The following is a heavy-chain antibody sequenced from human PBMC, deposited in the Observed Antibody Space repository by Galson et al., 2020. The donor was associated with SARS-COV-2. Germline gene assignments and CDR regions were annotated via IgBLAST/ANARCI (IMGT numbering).Heavy chain of an antibody. Sequence: GGSLRLSRAASGFPFGDYGMSWVRQAPGKGLEWVSSINRNGDNTAYADSVKGRFTTFRDNARNSLYLQMNSLRGDDTALYYCARGGVYCGGDCYAMDVWGQGTTVTVSS. V-gene: IGHV3-20*04. CDR1: GFPFGDYG. CDR3: ARGGVYCGGDCYAMDV. D-gene: IGHD2-21*02. J-gene: IGHJ6*02. CDR2: INRNGDNT.